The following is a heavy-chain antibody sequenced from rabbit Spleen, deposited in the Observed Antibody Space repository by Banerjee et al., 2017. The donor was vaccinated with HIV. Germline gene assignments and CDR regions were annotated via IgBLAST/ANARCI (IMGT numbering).Heavy chain of an antibody. J-gene: IGHJ6*01. CDR3: ARDTGSSFSSYGMDL. Sequence: QEQLEESGGGLVKPEGSLTLTCKASGFSFSDRDVMCWVRQAPGKGLEWIACINTATGKAVYASWAKGRFTVSRASWTTVTLQMTSLTAADTATYFCARDTGSSFSSYGMDLWGPGTLVTVS. D-gene: IGHD8-1*01. CDR1: GFSFSDRDV. CDR2: INTATGKA. V-gene: IGHV1S45*01.